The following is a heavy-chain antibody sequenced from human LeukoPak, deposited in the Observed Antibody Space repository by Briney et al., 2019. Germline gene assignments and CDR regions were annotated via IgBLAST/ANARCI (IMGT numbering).Heavy chain of an antibody. V-gene: IGHV1-69*13. CDR1: GGTFSSYA. CDR3: AREVAYSSGWYQDYYYYMDV. J-gene: IGHJ6*03. Sequence: ASVKVSCKASGGTFSSYAISWVRQAPGQGLKWMGGITPIFGTANYAQKFQGRVTITADESTSTAYMELSNLRSEDTAVYYCAREVAYSSGWYQDYYYYMDVWGKGTTVTVSS. D-gene: IGHD6-19*01. CDR2: ITPIFGTA.